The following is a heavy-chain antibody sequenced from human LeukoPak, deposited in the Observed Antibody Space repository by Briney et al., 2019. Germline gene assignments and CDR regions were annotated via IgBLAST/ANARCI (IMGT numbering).Heavy chain of an antibody. CDR2: INSDGSST. Sequence: PGGSLRLSRAASGFTFSSYWMHWVRQAPGKGLVWVSRINSDGSSTSYADSVKGRFTISRDNAKNTLYLQMNSLRAEDTAVYYCARDYYDSSGYYYFDYWGQGTLVTVSS. V-gene: IGHV3-74*01. CDR1: GFTFSSYW. D-gene: IGHD3-22*01. CDR3: ARDYYDSSGYYYFDY. J-gene: IGHJ4*02.